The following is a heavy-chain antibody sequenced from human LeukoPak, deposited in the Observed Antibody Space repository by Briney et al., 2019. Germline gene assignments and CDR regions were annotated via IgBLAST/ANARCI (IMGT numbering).Heavy chain of an antibody. D-gene: IGHD6-6*01. Sequence: PSETLSLTCTVSGDSITSNYWTWIRQPPGKGLEWIAYLRYGGNTNHNSSLKGRVTISLDTSKNQFSLILGSVTAADTAIHYCARESSTSQTNLFDYWGQGTLVTVSS. V-gene: IGHV4-59*01. J-gene: IGHJ4*02. CDR1: GDSITSNY. CDR3: ARESSTSQTNLFDY. CDR2: LRYGGNT.